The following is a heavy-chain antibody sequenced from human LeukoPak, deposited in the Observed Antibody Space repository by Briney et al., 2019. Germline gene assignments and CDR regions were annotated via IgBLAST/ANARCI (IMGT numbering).Heavy chain of an antibody. Sequence: GGSLRLSCAASGFTFTSYGMHWVRQAPGKGLEWVAVLWYDGSNQYYADSVQGRFTISRDNSKNTLYLQMNSLRAEDTAVYYCARVSRDIVVVVPATGYFDYWGQGTLVTVSS. CDR1: GFTFTSYG. J-gene: IGHJ4*02. CDR2: LWYDGSNQ. CDR3: ARVSRDIVVVVPATGYFDY. V-gene: IGHV3-33*01. D-gene: IGHD2-15*01.